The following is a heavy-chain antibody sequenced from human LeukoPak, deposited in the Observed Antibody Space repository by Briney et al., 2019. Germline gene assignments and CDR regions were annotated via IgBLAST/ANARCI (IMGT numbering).Heavy chain of an antibody. J-gene: IGHJ6*03. CDR3: ARGLRYDLLYYYYYMDV. V-gene: IGHV1-8*03. D-gene: IGHD5-12*01. Sequence: ASVKVSCKASGYTFTSYDINWVRQATGQGLEWMGWMNPNSGNTGYAQKFQGRVTITRNTSISTAYMELSSLRSEDTAVYYCARGLRYDLLYYYYYMDVWGKGTTVTVSS. CDR2: MNPNSGNT. CDR1: GYTFTSYD.